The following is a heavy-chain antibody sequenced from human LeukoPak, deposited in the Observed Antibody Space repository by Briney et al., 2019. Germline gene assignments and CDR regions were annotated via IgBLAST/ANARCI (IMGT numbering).Heavy chain of an antibody. CDR1: GFSLSTSGMC. CDR2: IDWDDDK. CDR3: ARMTSGSYGKRGFDP. D-gene: IGHD3-10*01. J-gene: IGHJ5*02. V-gene: IGHV2-70*11. Sequence: ESGPTLVNPTQTLTLTCTFSGFSLSTSGMCVSWIRQPPGKALEWLARIDWDDDKYYSTSLKTRLTISKDTSKNQVVLTMTNMDPVDTATYYCARMTSGSYGKRGFDPWGQGTLVTVSS.